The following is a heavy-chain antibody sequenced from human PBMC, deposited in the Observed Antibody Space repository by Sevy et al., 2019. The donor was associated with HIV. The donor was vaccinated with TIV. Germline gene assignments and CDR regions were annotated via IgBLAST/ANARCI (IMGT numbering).Heavy chain of an antibody. CDR3: ARYCSSTSCYAPPFDY. J-gene: IGHJ4*02. CDR1: EYTFTGYY. CDR2: INPDTGVT. V-gene: IGHV1-2*02. Sequence: ASVKVSCKASEYTFTGYYIHWVRQAPGQGLEWMGCINPDTGVTSYVQKLQGRVTMTRDTSISTAYMELSRLGSDDTAVYYCARYCSSTSCYAPPFDYWGQGTLVTVSS. D-gene: IGHD2-2*01.